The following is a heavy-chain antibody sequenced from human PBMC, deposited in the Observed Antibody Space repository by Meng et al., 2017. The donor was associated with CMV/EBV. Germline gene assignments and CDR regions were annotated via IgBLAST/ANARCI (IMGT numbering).Heavy chain of an antibody. J-gene: IGHJ5*02. CDR2: IDTSGST. D-gene: IGHD2-2*01. Sequence: HVQLQASGQGTLKPSWTLFPTCTASGGFISSSSWRWFRQPGGEGLEWIGRIDTSGSTNYNPSLKSRVTMSVDTSKNQFSLKLSSVTAADTAVYYCARDLMNCSSTSCANWFDPWGQGTLVTVSS. CDR3: ARDLMNCSSTSCANWFDP. CDR1: GGFISSSS. V-gene: IGHV4-4*07.